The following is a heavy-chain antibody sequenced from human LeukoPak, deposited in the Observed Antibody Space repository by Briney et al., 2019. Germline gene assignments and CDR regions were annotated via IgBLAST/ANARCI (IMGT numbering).Heavy chain of an antibody. J-gene: IGHJ5*02. CDR2: INPNSGGT. Sequence: GASVKVSCKASGYTFTSYYMHWVRQAPGQGLEWMGWINPNSGGTNYAQKFQGRVTMTRDTSISTAYMELSRLRSDDTAVYYCARGDSSSWYWFDPWGQGTLVTVSS. CDR1: GYTFTSYY. D-gene: IGHD6-13*01. V-gene: IGHV1-2*02. CDR3: ARGDSSSWYWFDP.